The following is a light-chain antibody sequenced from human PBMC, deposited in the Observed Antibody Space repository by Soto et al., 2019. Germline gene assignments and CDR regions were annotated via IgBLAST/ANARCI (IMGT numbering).Light chain of an antibody. CDR2: EVT. J-gene: IGLJ2*01. CDR1: SSDIGGYNY. V-gene: IGLV2-8*01. CDR3: ASYAGNNVL. Sequence: QSALTQPPSASGSPGQSVAISCTGTSSDIGGYNYVSWYQQHSGKAPKLIIYEVTRRPSGVPDRFSGSESGSTASLTVSGLHAEDEADYYCASYAGNNVLFGGGTKLTVL.